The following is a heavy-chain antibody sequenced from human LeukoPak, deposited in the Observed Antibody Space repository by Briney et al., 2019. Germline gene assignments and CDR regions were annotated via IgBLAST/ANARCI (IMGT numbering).Heavy chain of an antibody. J-gene: IGHJ6*04. V-gene: IGHV4-39*07. CDR1: GGSISSSSYY. D-gene: IGHD3-10*02. CDR3: AELGITMIGGV. Sequence: PSETLSLTCTVSGGSISSSSYYWGWIRQPPGKGLEWIGSIYYSGSTYYNPSLKSRVTISVDTSKNQFSLKLSSVTAADTAVYYCAELGITMIGGVRGKGTTVTISS. CDR2: IYYSGST.